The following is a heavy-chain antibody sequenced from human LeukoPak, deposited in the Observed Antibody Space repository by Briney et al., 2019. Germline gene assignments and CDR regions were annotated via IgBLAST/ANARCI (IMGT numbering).Heavy chain of an antibody. CDR2: ISSSSSYI. J-gene: IGHJ4*02. CDR3: ARDLISNPHKLTVTASGDY. Sequence: GGSLSLSCAASGFTFSSYIMNWARQAPGKGLEWVSSISSSSSYIYYADSVKGRFTISRDNAKNSLYLQMNSLRAEDTAVYYCARDLISNPHKLTVTASGDYWGQGTLVTVSS. CDR1: GFTFSSYI. D-gene: IGHD4-17*01. V-gene: IGHV3-21*01.